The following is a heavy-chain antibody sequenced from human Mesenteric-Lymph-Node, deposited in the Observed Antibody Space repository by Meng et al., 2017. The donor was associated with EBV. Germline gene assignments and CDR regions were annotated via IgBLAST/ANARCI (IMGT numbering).Heavy chain of an antibody. CDR1: GGSFSDYY. CDR3: ARGEDYTWDV. Sequence: QVQLQQWGAGLLKPSETLSLTCAVYGGSFSDYYWSWIRQPPGKGLEWIGEINHSGSTNYSPSLKSQVTMSVDKSKNQASLNLSSVTAADTAIYYCARGEDYTWDVWGQGTLVTSPQ. J-gene: IGHJ4*02. V-gene: IGHV4-34*01. CDR2: INHSGST. D-gene: IGHD3-16*01.